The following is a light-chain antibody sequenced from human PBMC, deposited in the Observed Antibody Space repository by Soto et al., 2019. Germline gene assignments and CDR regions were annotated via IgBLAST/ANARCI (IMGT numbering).Light chain of an antibody. Sequence: QSVLTQPPSASGTPGQRVTISCSGSSSNIGNNYVNWYQQLPGTAPKLLIYNNNQRPSGVPDRFSGSKSGTSASLAISGLRAEDEADYYCQSYESSLSGWVFGGGTKLTVL. CDR2: NNN. CDR3: QSYESSLSGWV. V-gene: IGLV1-47*02. CDR1: SSNIGNNY. J-gene: IGLJ3*02.